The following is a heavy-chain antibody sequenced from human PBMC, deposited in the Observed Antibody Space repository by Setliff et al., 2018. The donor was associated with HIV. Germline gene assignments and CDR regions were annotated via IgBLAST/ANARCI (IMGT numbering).Heavy chain of an antibody. D-gene: IGHD3-10*01. CDR1: GGSITNYY. Sequence: SETLSLTCTVSGGSITNYYWSWIRQPPGKGLEWIGFIYYSGSTNYNPSLKSRVTISVDTSKHQFSLKLSSVTAADTAVYYCARGLTSRRGNWFDPWGQGTLVTVSS. J-gene: IGHJ5*02. CDR2: IYYSGST. CDR3: ARGLTSRRGNWFDP. V-gene: IGHV4-59*08.